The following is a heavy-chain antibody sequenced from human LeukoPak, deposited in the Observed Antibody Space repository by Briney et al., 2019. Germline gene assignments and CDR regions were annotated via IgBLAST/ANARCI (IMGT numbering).Heavy chain of an antibody. Sequence: GGSLRLSCAASGFTFSDYYMSWIRQAPGKGLEWVAVISYDGSNKYYADSVKGRFTISRDNSKNTLYLQMNSLRAEDTAVYYCALLISNPANDAFDIWGQGTMVTVSS. J-gene: IGHJ3*02. CDR3: ALLISNPANDAFDI. D-gene: IGHD4-4*01. CDR2: ISYDGSNK. V-gene: IGHV3-30*03. CDR1: GFTFSDYY.